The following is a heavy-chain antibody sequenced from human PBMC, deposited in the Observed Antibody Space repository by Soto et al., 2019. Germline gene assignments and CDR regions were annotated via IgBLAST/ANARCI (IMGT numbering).Heavy chain of an antibody. V-gene: IGHV4-59*08. D-gene: IGHD3-10*01. J-gene: IGHJ6*04. CDR2: IYSSGSGST. Sequence: SETLSLACTVSGGSISNSYWSWIRQSPGKGLEWIGYIYSSGSGSTNYNPSLKSRVTISLDTSKNHFPLKLSSLIAADTAVYYCARHSPPFLYGSGXWDVWREGTTVTVSS. CDR1: GGSISNSY. CDR3: ARHSPPFLYGSGXWDV.